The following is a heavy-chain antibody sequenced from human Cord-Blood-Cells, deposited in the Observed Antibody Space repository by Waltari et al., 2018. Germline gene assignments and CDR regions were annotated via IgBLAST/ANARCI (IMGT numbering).Heavy chain of an antibody. V-gene: IGHV1-3*01. D-gene: IGHD4-4*01. CDR1: GYTFTSYA. CDR3: ARVGGDYSNPYYWYFDL. CDR2: INAGNGNT. Sequence: QVQLVQSGAEVKKPGASVKVSCKASGYTFTSYAMHWVRQAPGQRLEWMGWINAGNGNTKYSQKFQGSVTNTRDTSASTAYLELSSLRSEDTAVYYCARVGGDYSNPYYWYFDLWGRGTLVTVSS. J-gene: IGHJ2*01.